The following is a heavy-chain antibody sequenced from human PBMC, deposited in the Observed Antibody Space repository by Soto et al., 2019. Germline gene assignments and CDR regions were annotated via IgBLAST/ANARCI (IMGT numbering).Heavy chain of an antibody. J-gene: IGHJ4*02. V-gene: IGHV4-39*01. CDR3: VRQFSVYGDYGRFFAF. Sequence: GKGLEWIVTIYYSGSTYYNPSLKSRVTISVDTSKNQFSLKLSSVTAADTAVYYCVRQFSVYGDYGRFFAFWGQG. CDR2: IYYSGST. D-gene: IGHD4-17*01.